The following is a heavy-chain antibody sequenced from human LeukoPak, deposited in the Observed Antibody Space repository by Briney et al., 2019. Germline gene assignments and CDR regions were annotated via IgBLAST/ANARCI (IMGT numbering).Heavy chain of an antibody. J-gene: IGHJ4*02. CDR2: INHSGST. D-gene: IGHD3-9*01. CDR1: GGSFSGYY. Sequence: SETLSLTCAVYGGSFSGYYWSWIRQPPGKGLEWIGEINHSGSTNYNPSLKSRVTISVGTSKNQFSLKLSSVTAADTAVYYCAGSTHYDILTGYSLFDYWGQGTLVTVSS. V-gene: IGHV4-34*01. CDR3: AGSTHYDILTGYSLFDY.